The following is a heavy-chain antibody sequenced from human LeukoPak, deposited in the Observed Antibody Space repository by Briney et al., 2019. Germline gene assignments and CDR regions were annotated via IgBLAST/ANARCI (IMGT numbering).Heavy chain of an antibody. CDR2: VSPYDGST. V-gene: IGHV1-18*01. CDR1: GYSFTSCG. CDR3: GRRGRDGMDV. J-gene: IGHJ6*02. Sequence: ASVKDSCKASGYSFTSCGFTWVRRAPGQGLEWMGWVSPYDGSTNYAQKIRGKVAMTTEASKNTVYMELRSLRFDEPVVYYVGRRGRDGMDVWGQGTTVTVSS. D-gene: IGHD3-10*01.